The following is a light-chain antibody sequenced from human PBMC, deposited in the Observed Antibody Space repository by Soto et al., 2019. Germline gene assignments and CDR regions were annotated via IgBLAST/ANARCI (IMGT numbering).Light chain of an antibody. Sequence: QSVLTQPASVSGSPGQSITISCTGTSSDVGGYTYVSWYQQHPGKAPKLMIYDVTYRPSGVSSRFSGSKSGNTASLTISGLQAEDEADYYCSSYTSSHTYVFGTGTKVTVL. CDR1: SSDVGGYTY. CDR2: DVT. V-gene: IGLV2-14*01. CDR3: SSYTSSHTYV. J-gene: IGLJ1*01.